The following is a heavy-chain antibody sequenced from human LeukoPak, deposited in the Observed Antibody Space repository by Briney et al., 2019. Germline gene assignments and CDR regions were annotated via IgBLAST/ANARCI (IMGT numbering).Heavy chain of an antibody. D-gene: IGHD3-10*01. CDR3: ARVGRGSFDY. CDR2: INHSGST. J-gene: IGHJ4*02. Sequence: PETLSLTCAVYGGSFSGYYWSWIRQPPGKGLEWIGEINHSGSTNYNPSLKSRVTISVDTSKNQFSLKLSSVTAADTAVYYCARVGRGSFDYWGQGTLVTVSS. CDR1: GGSFSGYY. V-gene: IGHV4-34*01.